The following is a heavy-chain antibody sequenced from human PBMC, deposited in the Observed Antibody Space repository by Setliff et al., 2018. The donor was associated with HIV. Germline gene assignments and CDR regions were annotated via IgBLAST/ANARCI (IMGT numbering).Heavy chain of an antibody. CDR3: AREGLRSSYYYFMDV. V-gene: IGHV4-4*07. CDR2: IFTSGTT. CDR1: GGSMSVYY. Sequence: SETLSLTCTVSGGSMSVYYWNWIRQPAGKGLEWIGRIFTSGTTNYNPSLKSRTSMSLDMSKNQVSLNLRSVTAADTAVHYCAREGLRSSYYYFMDVWGKGTTVTVSS. D-gene: IGHD3-10*01. J-gene: IGHJ6*03.